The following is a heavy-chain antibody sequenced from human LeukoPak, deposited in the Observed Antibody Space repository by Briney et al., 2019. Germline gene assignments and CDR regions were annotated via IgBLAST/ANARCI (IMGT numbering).Heavy chain of an antibody. D-gene: IGHD6-19*01. CDR3: ARAVEVGSGWYEASPGYYYYMDV. Sequence: SETLSLTCTVSGGSISSYYWSWIRQPPGKGLEWIGYIYYSGSTNYNPSLKSRVTISVDTSKNQFSLKLSSVTAADTAVYYCARAVEVGSGWYEASPGYYYYMDVWGKGTTVTVSS. CDR2: IYYSGST. J-gene: IGHJ6*03. CDR1: GGSISSYY. V-gene: IGHV4-59*01.